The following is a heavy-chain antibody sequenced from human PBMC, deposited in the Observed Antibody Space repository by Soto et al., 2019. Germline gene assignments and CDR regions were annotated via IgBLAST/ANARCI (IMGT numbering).Heavy chain of an antibody. CDR3: ARDPAAGYCSGGSCGFDI. CDR2: INPSGGST. Sequence: ASVKVSCKASGYTFTSYYMHWVRQAPGQGLEWMGIINPSGGSTSYAQKFQGRVTMTRDTSTSTVYMELSSLRSEDTAVYYCARDPAAGYCSGGSCGFDIWGQGTMVTV. CDR1: GYTFTSYY. J-gene: IGHJ3*02. V-gene: IGHV1-46*01. D-gene: IGHD2-15*01.